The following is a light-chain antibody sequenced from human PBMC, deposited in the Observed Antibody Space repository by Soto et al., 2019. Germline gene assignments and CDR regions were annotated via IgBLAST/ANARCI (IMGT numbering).Light chain of an antibody. J-gene: IGKJ1*01. V-gene: IGKV1-17*01. Sequence: DIQMTQSPSSLSASVGDRVTITCRASQGIRNDLGRYQQKPGKAPKRLIFPASNLQSGVPSRVSGSGSGTEFTLTISSLQPEDFAPYSCLHYDCYPTSGQGTTVEIK. CDR1: QGIRND. CDR3: LHYDCYPT. CDR2: PAS.